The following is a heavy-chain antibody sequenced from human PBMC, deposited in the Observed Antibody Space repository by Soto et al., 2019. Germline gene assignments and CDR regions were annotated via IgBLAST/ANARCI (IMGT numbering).Heavy chain of an antibody. CDR1: GFSLSSTRMA. Sequence: QITLKESGPTLVKPTQTLTLTCTFSGFSLSSTRMAVGWIRQPPGKALEWLALIYWDDDKRYSPFLKSTLTITKDTPKNQVVLTMSYMDPADTARYYCAHIVVAGLGYYFDYWVQGTLVTVSS. CDR2: IYWDDDK. J-gene: IGHJ4*02. CDR3: AHIVVAGLGYYFDY. V-gene: IGHV2-5*02. D-gene: IGHD6-19*01.